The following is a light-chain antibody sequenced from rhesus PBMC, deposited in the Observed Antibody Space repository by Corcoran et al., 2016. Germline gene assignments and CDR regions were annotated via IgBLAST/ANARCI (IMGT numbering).Light chain of an antibody. Sequence: DIQMTQSPSSLSASVGDTVTITCRASQGISSYLNWFQQKPGKAPKLLIYAASSLESGVPSRFSGSGSGTDFTLTFSSLQPEDFAVYYCLQHNSYPYSFGQGTKVEIK. CDR2: AAS. V-gene: IGKV1-28*03. CDR3: LQHNSYPYS. J-gene: IGKJ2*01. CDR1: QGISSY.